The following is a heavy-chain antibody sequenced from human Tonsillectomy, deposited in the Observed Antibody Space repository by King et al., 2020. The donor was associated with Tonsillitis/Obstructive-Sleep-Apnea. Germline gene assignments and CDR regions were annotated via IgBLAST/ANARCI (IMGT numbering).Heavy chain of an antibody. CDR1: GGSTSNHY. CDR3: ARSDCSSTSCYTGPGDYYYYMDV. J-gene: IGHJ6*03. Sequence: QLQESGPGLVKPSETLSLTCTVSGGSTSNHYWSWIRQPPGKGLEWIGHIFYSGRTKYNPSLKSRVTISVDTSKNQFSLKLSSVTAADTAVYYCARSDCSSTSCYTGPGDYYYYMDVWGKGTTVTVSS. CDR2: IFYSGRT. V-gene: IGHV4-59*11. D-gene: IGHD2-2*02.